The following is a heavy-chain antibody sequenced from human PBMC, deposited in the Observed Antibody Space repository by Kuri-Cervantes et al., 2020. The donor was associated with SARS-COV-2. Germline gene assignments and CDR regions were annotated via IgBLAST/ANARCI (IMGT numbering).Heavy chain of an antibody. CDR2: ISYDGSNK. J-gene: IGHJ6*02. D-gene: IGHD6-13*01. CDR3: AKDSAAPPNSSSWHYYYYGMDV. V-gene: IGHV3-30*18. Sequence: EGSLRLSCAASGCTFSSYGMHWVRQAPGKGLEWVAVISYDGSNKYYADSVKGRFTISRDNSKNTLYLQMNSLRAEDTAVYYCAKDSAAPPNSSSWHYYYYGMDVWGQGTTVTVSS. CDR1: GCTFSSYG.